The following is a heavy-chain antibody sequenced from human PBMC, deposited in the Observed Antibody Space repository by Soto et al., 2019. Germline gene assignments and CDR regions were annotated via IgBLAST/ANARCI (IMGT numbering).Heavy chain of an antibody. J-gene: IGHJ6*02. CDR2: IYYSGST. CDR3: ASAPSTVTTLYYYYGMDV. Sequence: SETLSLTCTVPGGSVSSGSYYWSWIRQPPGKGLEWIGYIYYSGSTNYNPSLKSRVTISVDTSKNQFSLKLSSVTAADTAVYYCASAPSTVTTLYYYYGMDVWGQGTTVTVSS. D-gene: IGHD4-17*01. V-gene: IGHV4-61*01. CDR1: GGSVSSGSYY.